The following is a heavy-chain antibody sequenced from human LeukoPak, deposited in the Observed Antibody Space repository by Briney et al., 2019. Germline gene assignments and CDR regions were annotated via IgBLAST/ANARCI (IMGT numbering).Heavy chain of an antibody. Sequence: GGSLRLSCAASGFTFSSYAMHWVRQAPGKGLEYVSAISSNGGSTYYANSVKGRFTISRDNSKNTLYLQMGSLRAEGMAVYYCARGNLPLWSLGAFDYWGQGTLVTVSS. J-gene: IGHJ4*02. CDR3: ARGNLPLWSLGAFDY. CDR2: ISSNGGST. D-gene: IGHD3-3*01. CDR1: GFTFSSYA. V-gene: IGHV3-64*01.